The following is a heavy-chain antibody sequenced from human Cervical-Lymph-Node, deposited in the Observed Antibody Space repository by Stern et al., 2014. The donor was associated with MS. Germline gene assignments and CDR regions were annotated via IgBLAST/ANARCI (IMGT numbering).Heavy chain of an antibody. CDR2: ISFDGAKT. J-gene: IGHJ4*02. V-gene: IGHV3-30*03. CDR3: ARGSDWYPLDY. CDR1: GFAFSTYG. D-gene: IGHD6-19*01. Sequence: QVQLVESGGGVVQPGRSLRLSCSPSGFAFSTYGMHRVRQAPGKGLEWVALISFDGAKTYYADSVKGRFTISRDNPKNTLYLQMKSLRGEDTAVYYCARGSDWYPLDYWGQGTLVTVSS.